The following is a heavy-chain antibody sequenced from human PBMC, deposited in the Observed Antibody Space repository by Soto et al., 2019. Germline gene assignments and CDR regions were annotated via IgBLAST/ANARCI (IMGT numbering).Heavy chain of an antibody. CDR3: ARDPERQNWGPVFDY. CDR1: GFTFTSYF. V-gene: IGHV1-46*01. J-gene: IGHJ4*02. CDR2: INPGGGIT. D-gene: IGHD7-27*01. Sequence: ASVKVSCKTSGFTFTSYFNHWVRQAPGQGLEWMGMINPGGGITSFAQKFQGRVTMTRDTSTSTVYMELSELRSEDTAVYYCARDPERQNWGPVFDYWGQGTLVTVSS.